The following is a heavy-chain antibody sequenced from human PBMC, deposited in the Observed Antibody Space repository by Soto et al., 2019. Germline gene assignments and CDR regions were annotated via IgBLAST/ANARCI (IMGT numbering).Heavy chain of an antibody. V-gene: IGHV1-18*01. Sequence: QVQLVQSGAEVKKPGASVKVSCKASGYTFTSYGISWVRQAPGQGLEWMGWISAYNGNTNYAQKLQGRVTMTTDTSTSTAYMELRSLRSDTAVYYCARDLAVGLVDYWGQGTLVTVSS. CDR2: ISAYNGNT. CDR3: ARDLAVGLVDY. J-gene: IGHJ4*02. CDR1: GYTFTSYG. D-gene: IGHD6-19*01.